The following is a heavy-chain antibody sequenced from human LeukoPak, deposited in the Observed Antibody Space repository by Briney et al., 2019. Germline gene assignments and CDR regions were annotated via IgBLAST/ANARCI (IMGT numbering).Heavy chain of an antibody. V-gene: IGHV4-4*07. CDR2: IYTGGST. CDR3: AREVGYSSGWYYYYYMDV. CDR1: GGSISSYY. J-gene: IGHJ6*03. Sequence: SETLSLTCTVSGGSISSYYWSWIRQPAGKGLEWIGRIYTGGSTNYNPFLKSRVTMSVDTSKNQFSLKLSSVTAADTAVYYCAREVGYSSGWYYYYYMDVWGKGTTVTVSS. D-gene: IGHD6-19*01.